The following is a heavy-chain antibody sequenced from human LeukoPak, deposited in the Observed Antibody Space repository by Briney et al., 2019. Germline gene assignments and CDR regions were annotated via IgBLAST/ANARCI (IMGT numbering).Heavy chain of an antibody. J-gene: IGHJ4*02. CDR3: ASNLYGSGNYFAY. V-gene: IGHV4-38-2*02. Sequence: PSETLSLTCTVSGGSISSGYYWGWIRQPPGKGLEWIAIIYHSGTTYYNPSLKSRVTISVDTSKNQFSLKLSSVTAADTAFYYCASNLYGSGNYFAYWGQGTLVTVSS. CDR2: IYHSGTT. D-gene: IGHD3-10*01. CDR1: GGSISSGYY.